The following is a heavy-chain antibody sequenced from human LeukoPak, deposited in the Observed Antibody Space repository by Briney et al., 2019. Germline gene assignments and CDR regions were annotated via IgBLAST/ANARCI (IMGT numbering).Heavy chain of an antibody. CDR3: ARANFLYCSSSTCLFDY. D-gene: IGHD2-2*01. CDR2: INPNDGDT. CDR1: GYTFTDYY. J-gene: IGHJ4*02. Sequence: ASVKVSCKASGYTFTDYYTHWVRQAPGQGFEWMGWINPNDGDTNYAQKFQGRVTMTRDTSISTAHMEVSRLRSDDTAVYYCARANFLYCSSSTCLFDYWGQGTLVTVSS. V-gene: IGHV1-2*02.